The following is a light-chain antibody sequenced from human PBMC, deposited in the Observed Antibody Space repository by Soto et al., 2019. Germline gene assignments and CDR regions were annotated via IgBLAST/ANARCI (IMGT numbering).Light chain of an antibody. CDR3: QQSNNWPPLT. J-gene: IGKJ4*01. CDR2: GVS. Sequence: EIVMTQSPATLSVSPGETATLSCRASQSVAGNLAWYQQKPGQPPRLLIYGVSTRATGVPARFSGSGSETDFSLTISSLQIEDFALYYCQQSNNWPPLTFGG. V-gene: IGKV3-15*01. CDR1: QSVAGN.